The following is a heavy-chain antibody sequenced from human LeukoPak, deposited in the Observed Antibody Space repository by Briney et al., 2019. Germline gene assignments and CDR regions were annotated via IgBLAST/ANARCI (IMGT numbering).Heavy chain of an antibody. Sequence: ASVKVSCKASGYTSTSYGISWVRQAPGQGLEWMGWISAYNGNTNYAQKLQGRVTMTTDTSTSTAYMELRSLRSDDTAVYYCARARYCSGGGCYLGYFQHWGQGTLVTVSS. D-gene: IGHD2-15*01. CDR3: ARARYCSGGGCYLGYFQH. CDR2: ISAYNGNT. J-gene: IGHJ1*01. V-gene: IGHV1-18*01. CDR1: GYTSTSYG.